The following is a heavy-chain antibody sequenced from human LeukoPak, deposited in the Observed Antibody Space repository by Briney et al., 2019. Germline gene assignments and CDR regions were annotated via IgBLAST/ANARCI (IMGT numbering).Heavy chain of an antibody. J-gene: IGHJ5*02. Sequence: GGSLRLSCAASGFTFSSYSMNWVRQAPGKGLEWVSYISSSSSTIYYADPVKGRFTISRDNAKNSLYLQMNSLRAEDTAVYYCAKETYYDFWSGSSNWFDPWGQGTLVTVSS. CDR2: ISSSSSTI. CDR1: GFTFSSYS. V-gene: IGHV3-48*01. D-gene: IGHD3-3*01. CDR3: AKETYYDFWSGSSNWFDP.